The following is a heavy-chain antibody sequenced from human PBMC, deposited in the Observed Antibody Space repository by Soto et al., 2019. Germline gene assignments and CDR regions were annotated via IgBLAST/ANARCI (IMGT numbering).Heavy chain of an antibody. CDR3: ASSYGSGYRAFDY. D-gene: IGHD3-10*01. J-gene: IGHJ4*02. CDR2: INPILSMS. CDR1: GDTFTFYS. Sequence: QVQLVQSGAEVKRPGSSVKVSCKASGDTFTFYSINWVRQAPGLGLEWMGRINPILSMSNYAQRFQGRVTMTADKSPSTAYMELSSLSSEDTAIYYCASSYGSGYRAFDYWGQGALVTVSS. V-gene: IGHV1-69*02.